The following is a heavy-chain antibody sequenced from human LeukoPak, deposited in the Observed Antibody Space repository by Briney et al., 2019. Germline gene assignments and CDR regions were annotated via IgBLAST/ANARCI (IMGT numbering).Heavy chain of an antibody. D-gene: IGHD2-8*01. Sequence: PSETLSLTCAVYGGSFSGYYWSWIRQPPGKGLEWIGEINHSGSTNYNPSLKSRVTISVDTSKNQFSLKLTSVTAADTAVYYCARGPPGSELMVYASKSNWFDPWGQGTLVTVSS. CDR3: ARGPPGSELMVYASKSNWFDP. CDR1: GGSFSGYY. CDR2: INHSGST. V-gene: IGHV4-34*01. J-gene: IGHJ5*02.